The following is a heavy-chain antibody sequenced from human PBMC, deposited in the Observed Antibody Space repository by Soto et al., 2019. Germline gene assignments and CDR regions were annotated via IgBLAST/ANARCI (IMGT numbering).Heavy chain of an antibody. D-gene: IGHD5-12*01. CDR2: INAGNGNT. CDR1: GYTFTSYA. CDR3: ARGYGGYRAWFDP. V-gene: IGHV1-3*01. Sequence: ASVKVSCKASGYTFTSYAMHWVRQAPGQRLEWMGWINAGNGNTKYSQKFQGRVTITRDTSASTAYMELSSLRSEDTAVYYCARGYGGYRAWFDPWGQGPLVTVSS. J-gene: IGHJ5*02.